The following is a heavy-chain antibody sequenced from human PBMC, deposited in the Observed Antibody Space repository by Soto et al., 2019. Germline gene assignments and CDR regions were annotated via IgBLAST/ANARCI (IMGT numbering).Heavy chain of an antibody. Sequence: QVQLVESGGGVVQPGRSLRLSCAASGFTFSSYGMHWVRQAPGKGLEWVAVIWYDGSNKYYADSVKGRFTISRDNSKNKLYLQMNSLRAEDTAVYYCARDSGRGKYGMDVWGQGTTVTVSS. J-gene: IGHJ6*02. V-gene: IGHV3-33*01. CDR1: GFTFSSYG. CDR3: ARDSGRGKYGMDV. CDR2: IWYDGSNK. D-gene: IGHD3-10*01.